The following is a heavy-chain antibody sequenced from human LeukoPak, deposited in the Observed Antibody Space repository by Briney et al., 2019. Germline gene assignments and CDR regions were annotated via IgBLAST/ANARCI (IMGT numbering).Heavy chain of an antibody. Sequence: PSGTLSLTCTVSGGSISSGGYYWSWIRQHPGKGLEWIGYIYYSGSTYYNPSLKSRVTISVDTSKNQFPLKLSSVTAADTAVYYCAREKVEYSSSRGPYSYGMDVWGQGTTVTVSS. V-gene: IGHV4-31*03. D-gene: IGHD6-13*01. J-gene: IGHJ6*02. CDR2: IYYSGST. CDR3: AREKVEYSSSRGPYSYGMDV. CDR1: GGSISSGGYY.